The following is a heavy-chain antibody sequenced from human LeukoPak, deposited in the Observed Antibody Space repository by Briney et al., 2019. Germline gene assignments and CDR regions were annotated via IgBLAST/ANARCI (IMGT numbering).Heavy chain of an antibody. D-gene: IGHD5-12*01. CDR3: ATNGGGDSGYGNFDY. CDR1: GFTFEDYA. J-gene: IGHJ4*02. V-gene: IGHV3-9*01. Sequence: GGSLRLSCAVSGFTFEDYAMHWVRQVPGKGLEWVSGISWNSDSIGYGDSVKGRFTISRDNAKNSLYLQMNSLRPEDTALYYCATNGGGDSGYGNFDYWGQGTQVIVSS. CDR2: ISWNSDSI.